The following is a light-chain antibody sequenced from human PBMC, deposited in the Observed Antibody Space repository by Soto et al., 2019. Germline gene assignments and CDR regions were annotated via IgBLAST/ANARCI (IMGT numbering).Light chain of an antibody. CDR3: SSYAGSNNVV. V-gene: IGLV2-8*01. J-gene: IGLJ2*01. CDR2: EVS. CDR1: SSDVGGYNY. Sequence: QSVLTQPPSASGSPGQSVTISCTGTSSDVGGYNYVSWYQQHPGKAPKLMIYEVSKRPSGVHDRFSGSKSGNTASLTVSGLQAEDEADYYCSSYAGSNNVVFGGGTQLTVL.